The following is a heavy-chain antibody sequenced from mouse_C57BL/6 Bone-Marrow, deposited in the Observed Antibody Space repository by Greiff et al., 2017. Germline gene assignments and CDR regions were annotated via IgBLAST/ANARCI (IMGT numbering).Heavy chain of an antibody. Sequence: QVQLQQSGAELARPGASVKLSCKASGYTFTSYGISWVKQRTGQGLEWIGEIYPRSGNTYYNEKFKGKARLTADKSSSTAYMELRSLTSEDSAVYFCAREWGAVYYGYSWFAYWGQGTLVTVSA. D-gene: IGHD2-2*01. CDR2: IYPRSGNT. V-gene: IGHV1-81*01. CDR3: AREWGAVYYGYSWFAY. J-gene: IGHJ3*01. CDR1: GYTFTSYG.